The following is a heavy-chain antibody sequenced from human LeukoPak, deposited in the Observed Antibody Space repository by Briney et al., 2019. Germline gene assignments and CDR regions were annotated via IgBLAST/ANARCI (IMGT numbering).Heavy chain of an antibody. D-gene: IGHD3-22*01. CDR2: ISSSSSYI. CDR3: ARDTYYYDSSGSEGGSFDI. J-gene: IGHJ3*02. Sequence: GGSLRLSCAASGFTFSSCTMNWVRQAPGKGLEWVSSISSSSSYIYYADSVKGRFPISRDNAKNSLYLQMNSLRAEDTAVYYCARDTYYYDSSGSEGGSFDIWGQGTMVTVSS. V-gene: IGHV3-21*01. CDR1: GFTFSSCT.